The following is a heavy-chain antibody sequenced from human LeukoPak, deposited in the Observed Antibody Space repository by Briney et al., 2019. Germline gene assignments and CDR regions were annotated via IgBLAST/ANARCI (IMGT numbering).Heavy chain of an antibody. Sequence: ASVKVSCKASGYTFTSYDINWVRQATGQGLEWMGWMNPNSGNTGYAQKFQGRVTMTRNTSISTAYMELSSLRSEDTAVYYCAGAYCGGDCYSGRAFDIWGQGTMVTVSS. V-gene: IGHV1-8*01. CDR3: AGAYCGGDCYSGRAFDI. CDR2: MNPNSGNT. J-gene: IGHJ3*02. D-gene: IGHD2-21*02. CDR1: GYTFTSYD.